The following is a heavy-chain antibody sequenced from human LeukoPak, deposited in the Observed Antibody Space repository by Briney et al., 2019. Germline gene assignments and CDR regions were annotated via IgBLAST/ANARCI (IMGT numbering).Heavy chain of an antibody. CDR3: AREALSSGWYDY. J-gene: IGHJ4*02. Sequence: VASVKVSCKASGYTFTSYGISWVRQAPGQGLEWMGRIIPILGIANYAQKFQGRVTITADKSTSTAYMELSSLRSEDTAVYYCAREALSSGWYDYWGQGTLVTVSS. CDR2: IIPILGIA. V-gene: IGHV1-69*04. D-gene: IGHD6-19*01. CDR1: GYTFTSYG.